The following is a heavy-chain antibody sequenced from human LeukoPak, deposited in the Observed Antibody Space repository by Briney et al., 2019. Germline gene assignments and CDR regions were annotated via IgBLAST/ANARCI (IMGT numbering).Heavy chain of an antibody. Sequence: SQTLSLTCTVSGGSISSGGYYWSWIRQPPGQGLEWVGYIYHSGSTYYNPSLKSRVTISVDRSKNQFSLKLSSVTAADTAVYYCARGEYCSDGSCYGYWGQGTLVTVSS. CDR1: GGSISSGGYY. D-gene: IGHD2-15*01. CDR2: IYHSGST. CDR3: ARGEYCSDGSCYGY. J-gene: IGHJ4*02. V-gene: IGHV4-30-2*01.